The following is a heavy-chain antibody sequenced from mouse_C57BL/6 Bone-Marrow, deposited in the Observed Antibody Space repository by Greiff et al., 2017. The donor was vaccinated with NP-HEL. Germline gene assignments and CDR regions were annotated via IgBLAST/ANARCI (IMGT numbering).Heavy chain of an antibody. Sequence: EVQLQESGGDLVKPGGSLKLSCAASGFTFSSYGMSWVRQTPDKRLEWVATISSGGSYTYYPDSVKGRFTISRDNAKNTLYLQMSSLKSEDTAMYYCASPYGYYYAMDYWGQGTSVTVSS. CDR1: GFTFSSYG. CDR3: ASPYGYYYAMDY. V-gene: IGHV5-6*01. D-gene: IGHD2-2*01. CDR2: ISSGGSYT. J-gene: IGHJ4*01.